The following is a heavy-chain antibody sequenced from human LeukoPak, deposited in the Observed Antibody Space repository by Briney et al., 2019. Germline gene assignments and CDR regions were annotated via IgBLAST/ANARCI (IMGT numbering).Heavy chain of an antibody. CDR1: GGTFSSYA. CDR3: AREVRAAAGSWATD. V-gene: IGHV1-69*04. J-gene: IGHJ2*01. CDR2: IIPILGIA. D-gene: IGHD6-13*01. Sequence: SVKVSCKASGGTFSSYAISWVRQAPGQGLEWMGRIIPILGIANYAQKFQGRVTITADKSTSTAYMELSSLRSEDTAVYYCAREVRAAAGSWATDWGRGTLVTVSS.